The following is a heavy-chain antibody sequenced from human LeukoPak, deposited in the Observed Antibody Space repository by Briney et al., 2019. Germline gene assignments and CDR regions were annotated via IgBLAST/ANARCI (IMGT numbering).Heavy chain of an antibody. J-gene: IGHJ6*03. Sequence: GGSLRLSCAASGFTFSSYEMNWVRQAPGKGLEWVSSISSSSSYIYYADSVKGRFTISRNNAKNSLYLQMNSLRDEDTAVYYCARDRLLEDRDYSYYYYMDVWGKGTTVTVSS. CDR2: ISSSSSYI. CDR1: GFTFSSYE. D-gene: IGHD1-1*01. V-gene: IGHV3-21*01. CDR3: ARDRLLEDRDYSYYYYMDV.